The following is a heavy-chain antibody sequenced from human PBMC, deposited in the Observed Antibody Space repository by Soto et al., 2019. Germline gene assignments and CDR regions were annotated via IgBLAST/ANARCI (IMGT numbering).Heavy chain of an antibody. D-gene: IGHD3-10*01. CDR2: IYTGGST. Sequence: XETLSLTCTVSGGSISTYYWSWIRQPSGKGLEWIGRIYTGGSTNYNPSLKNRVTMSIDTSKNQFSLRLTSVTAADTAVYFCARVSGNYYGSGSYSLDYWGQGTLVTVSS. V-gene: IGHV4-4*07. CDR1: GGSISTYY. CDR3: ARVSGNYYGSGSYSLDY. J-gene: IGHJ4*02.